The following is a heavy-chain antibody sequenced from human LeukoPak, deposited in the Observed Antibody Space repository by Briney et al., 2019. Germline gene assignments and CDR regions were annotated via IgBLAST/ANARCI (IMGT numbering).Heavy chain of an antibody. V-gene: IGHV4-59*11. CDR1: GGSIRSHY. D-gene: IGHD6-19*01. CDR2: IYYSGTT. Sequence: SETLSLTCTVSGGSIRSHYWSWIRQPPGKGLEWIVYIYYSGTTNYNPSLKSRATISIDTSKNQFSLMLSSVATAGSAMHYYARSRSGWYRDDFDIWGERTLVTVSS. CDR3: ARSRSGWYRDDFDI. J-gene: IGHJ3*02.